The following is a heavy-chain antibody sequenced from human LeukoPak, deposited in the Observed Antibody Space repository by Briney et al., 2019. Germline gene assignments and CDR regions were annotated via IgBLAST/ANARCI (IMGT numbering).Heavy chain of an antibody. J-gene: IGHJ4*02. Sequence: SETLSLTCAVYGGSFSGYYWSWIRQPPGKGLEWIGEINHSGSTNYNPSLKSRVTISVDTSKNQFSLKLSSVTAADTAVYYCARVAGDYDYVWGGYRFFDYWGQGTLVTVSS. CDR2: INHSGST. V-gene: IGHV4-34*01. CDR1: GGSFSGYY. CDR3: ARVAGDYDYVWGGYRFFDY. D-gene: IGHD3-16*02.